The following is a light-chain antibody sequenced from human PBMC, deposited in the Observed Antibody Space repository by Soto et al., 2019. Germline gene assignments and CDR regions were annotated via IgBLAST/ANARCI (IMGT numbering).Light chain of an antibody. CDR1: SSDVGGFNY. CDR3: CSYTSSGTLV. Sequence: QSALTQPASVSGSPGQSITISCTGTSSDVGGFNYVSWYQHHPGKAPKFMIYEVSDRPSGVSDRFSGSKSGNTASLTISGLQPEDEAHYYCCSYTSSGTLVFGGGTKLTVL. CDR2: EVS. J-gene: IGLJ2*01. V-gene: IGLV2-14*01.